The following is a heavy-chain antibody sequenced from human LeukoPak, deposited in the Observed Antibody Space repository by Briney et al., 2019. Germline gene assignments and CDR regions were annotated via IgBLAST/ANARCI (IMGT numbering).Heavy chain of an antibody. Sequence: SSETLSLTCTVSGGSISSSSYYWGWIRQPPGKGLEWIGRIHPSGSTNYNPSLKSRVTLSVDTSKNQFSLKLNSVTAADTAVYYCARGPPPDFDYWGRGTLVTVSS. V-gene: IGHV4-39*07. CDR3: ARGPPPDFDY. J-gene: IGHJ4*02. CDR1: GGSISSSSYY. CDR2: IHPSGST.